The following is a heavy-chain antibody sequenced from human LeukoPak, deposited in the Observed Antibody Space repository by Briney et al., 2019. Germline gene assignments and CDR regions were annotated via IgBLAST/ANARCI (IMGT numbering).Heavy chain of an antibody. CDR1: GFTFSSYS. CDR2: INSSGRTI. J-gene: IGHJ3*02. D-gene: IGHD3-22*01. Sequence: TGGSLRLSCAASGFTFSSYSMNWVRQAPGKGLEWVSYINSSGRTIYYADSVKGRFTISRDNAKNTLYLQMNSLRAEDTAVYYCAREGYYDSSGYEDAFDIWGQGTMVTVSS. CDR3: AREGYYDSSGYEDAFDI. V-gene: IGHV3-48*04.